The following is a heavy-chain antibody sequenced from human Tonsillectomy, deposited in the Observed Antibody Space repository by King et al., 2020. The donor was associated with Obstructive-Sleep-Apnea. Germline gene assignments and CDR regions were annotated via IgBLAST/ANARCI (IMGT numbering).Heavy chain of an antibody. CDR2: INYSGST. CDR3: ARGQMAWYFDY. V-gene: IGHV4-59*01. Sequence: VQLQESGPGLVKPSETLSLTCTVSGGSISSYYWSWFRQPPGKGLEWIGDINYSGSTNYHPSLKSLVTISVDTSKNQFSLKLSAVTAADTAVYYCARGQMAWYFDYWGQGTLVTVSS. CDR1: GGSISSYY. D-gene: IGHD5-24*01. J-gene: IGHJ4*02.